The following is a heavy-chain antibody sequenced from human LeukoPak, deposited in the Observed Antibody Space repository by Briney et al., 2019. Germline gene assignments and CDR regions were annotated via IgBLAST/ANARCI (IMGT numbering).Heavy chain of an antibody. Sequence: PGESLKISCKGSGYSFTSYWIGWVRKMPGKGLEWMGIIYPGDSDTRYSPSFQGQVTISADKSINTAYLQWNSLKASDTAMYYCASQTYSNYIYGAFDIWGQGTMVTVSS. V-gene: IGHV5-51*01. CDR3: ASQTYSNYIYGAFDI. J-gene: IGHJ3*02. D-gene: IGHD4-11*01. CDR1: GYSFTSYW. CDR2: IYPGDSDT.